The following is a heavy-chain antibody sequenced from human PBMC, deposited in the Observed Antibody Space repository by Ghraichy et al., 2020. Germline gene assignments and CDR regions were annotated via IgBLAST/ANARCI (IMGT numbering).Heavy chain of an antibody. CDR2: INPSRGST. CDR3: ARDGGTGEAFD. CDR1: GYTFTSYY. Sequence: ASVKVSCKASGYTFTSYYMHWVRQAPGQGLEWMGIINPSRGSTSYAQKFQGRVTMTRDTSTSTVYMELSSLRSEDTAVYYCARDGGTGEAFDWGQGTLVTVSS. V-gene: IGHV1-46*01. J-gene: IGHJ4*02. D-gene: IGHD7-27*01.